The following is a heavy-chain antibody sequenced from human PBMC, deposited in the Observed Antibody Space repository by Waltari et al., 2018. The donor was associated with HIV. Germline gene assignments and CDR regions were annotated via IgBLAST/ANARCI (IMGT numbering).Heavy chain of an antibody. Sequence: QVQLQESGPGLVKPSQTLSLTCTVSGGSITSGDYYWTWIRQPAGKGLEWIGRVYTSGGANYHPSLRVRVTMSLDTSKNQFSLKLTSVTAADPAVYYCARGLDILTGHYHWFLDVWGRGTLVTVSS. J-gene: IGHJ2*01. V-gene: IGHV4-61*02. D-gene: IGHD3-9*01. CDR1: GGSITSGDYY. CDR3: ARGLDILTGHYHWFLDV. CDR2: VYTSGGA.